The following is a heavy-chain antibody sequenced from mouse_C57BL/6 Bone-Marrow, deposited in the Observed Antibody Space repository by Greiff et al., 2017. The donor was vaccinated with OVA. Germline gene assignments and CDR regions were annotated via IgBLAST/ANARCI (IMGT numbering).Heavy chain of an antibody. CDR3: ARHHPNLYYFDY. J-gene: IGHJ2*01. CDR2: ISNGGGST. V-gene: IGHV5-12*01. Sequence: EVKVVESGGGLVQPGGSLKLSCAASGFTFSDYYMYWVRQTPEKRLEWVAYISNGGGSTYYPDTVKGRFTISRDNAKNTLYLQMSRLKSEDTAMYYCARHHPNLYYFDYWGQGTTLTVSS. CDR1: GFTFSDYY.